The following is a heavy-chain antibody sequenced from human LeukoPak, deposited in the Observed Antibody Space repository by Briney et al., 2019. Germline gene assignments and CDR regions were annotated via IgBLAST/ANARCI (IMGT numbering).Heavy chain of an antibody. CDR1: GGSISSGDSY. J-gene: IGHJ5*02. D-gene: IGHD6-19*01. Sequence: SETLSLTCTVSGGSISSGDSYWSWIRQPPGKGLEWIGYIYYSGSTYYNPSLKSRVTISVDTSKNQFSLKLSSVTAADTAVYYCARVGSSGWSDRVDPWGQGTLVTVSS. CDR2: IYYSGST. V-gene: IGHV4-30-4*01. CDR3: ARVGSSGWSDRVDP.